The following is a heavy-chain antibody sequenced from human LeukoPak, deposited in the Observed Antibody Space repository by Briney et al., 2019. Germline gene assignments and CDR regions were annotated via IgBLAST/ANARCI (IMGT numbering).Heavy chain of an antibody. D-gene: IGHD3-10*01. CDR1: GFTFSKAG. CDR2: IKSQTEGGTT. J-gene: IGHJ4*02. Sequence: GSLRLSCAASGFTFSKAGMDWVRQAPGKGLEWVGRIKSQTEGGTTDYAAPVQGRFTITRDDSENMVYLQMMSLKTEDTAVYYCTADFWCFGEVSDNWGQGTLVTVSS. V-gene: IGHV3-15*01. CDR3: TADFWCFGEVSDN.